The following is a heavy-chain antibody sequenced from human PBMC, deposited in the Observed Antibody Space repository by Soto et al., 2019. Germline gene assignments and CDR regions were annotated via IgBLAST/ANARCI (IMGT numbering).Heavy chain of an antibody. Sequence: SETLSLTCTFSGGSMSNYYWTWIRQPPGKGLEWIGYVYYSSGSTNYNPSLKSRVTISIEASKKQFSLNLTSVTAADTAVYYCARRYGSAFDIWGHGTMVTVSS. D-gene: IGHD3-9*01. CDR1: GGSMSNYY. V-gene: IGHV4-59*01. J-gene: IGHJ3*02. CDR3: ARRYGSAFDI. CDR2: VYYSSGST.